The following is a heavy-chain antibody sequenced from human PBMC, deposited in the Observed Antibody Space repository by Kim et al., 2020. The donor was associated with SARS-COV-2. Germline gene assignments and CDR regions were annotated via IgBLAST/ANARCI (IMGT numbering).Heavy chain of an antibody. CDR2: IYDSGSN. CDR1: GGSISSGDYY. J-gene: IGHJ6*02. Sequence: SETLSLTCTVSGGSISSGDYYWSWIRQPPGKGLEWIGYIYDSGSNYYNPSLKSRVTISVDTSKNQFSLKLSSVTAADTAVYYCARVIGTTPFGYYYGMDVWGQGTTVTVSS. D-gene: IGHD1-7*01. CDR3: ARVIGTTPFGYYYGMDV. V-gene: IGHV4-30-4*01.